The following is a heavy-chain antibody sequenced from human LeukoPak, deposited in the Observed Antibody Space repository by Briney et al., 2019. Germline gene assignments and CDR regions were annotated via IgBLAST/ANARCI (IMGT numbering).Heavy chain of an antibody. J-gene: IGHJ5*02. D-gene: IGHD3-16*01. Sequence: RSETLSLTCTVSGGSISSSSYYWGWIRQPPGKGLEWIGSIYYSGSTYYNPSLKSRVAISVDTSKNQFSLKLSSVTAADTAVYYCANYVGFDPWGQGTLVTVSS. V-gene: IGHV4-39*07. CDR3: ANYVGFDP. CDR1: GGSISSSSYY. CDR2: IYYSGST.